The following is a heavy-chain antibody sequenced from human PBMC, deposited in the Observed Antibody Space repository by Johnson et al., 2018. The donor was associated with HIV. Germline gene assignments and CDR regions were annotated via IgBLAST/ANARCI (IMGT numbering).Heavy chain of an antibody. V-gene: IGHV3-30-3*01. Sequence: VQLVESGGGVVQPGRSLRLSCAASGFTFSSFAMHWVRQAPGKGLEWVAIISYDGSNKYYADSVKGRFTISRDNSKNTLYLQMHRLRAEDTAVYYCARDEGLVVVSHAFDIRGQGTMVTVSS. J-gene: IGHJ3*02. CDR3: ARDEGLVVVSHAFDI. D-gene: IGHD3-22*01. CDR1: GFTFSSFA. CDR2: ISYDGSNK.